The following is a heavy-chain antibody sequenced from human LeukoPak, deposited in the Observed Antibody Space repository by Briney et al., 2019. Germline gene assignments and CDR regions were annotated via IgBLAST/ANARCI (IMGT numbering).Heavy chain of an antibody. D-gene: IGHD3/OR15-3a*01. CDR1: GYTFTSYG. Sequence: ASVKVSCKASGYTFTSYGISWVRQAPGQGLEWMGWISAYNGNTNYAQKLQGRVTMTTDTSTSTAYMELRSLRSEDTAVYYCARDLEDFGQYLGLDYWGQGTLVTVSS. CDR2: ISAYNGNT. J-gene: IGHJ4*02. CDR3: ARDLEDFGQYLGLDY. V-gene: IGHV1-18*01.